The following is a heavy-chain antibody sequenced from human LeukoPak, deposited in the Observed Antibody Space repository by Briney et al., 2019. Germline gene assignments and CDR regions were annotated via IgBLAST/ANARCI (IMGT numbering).Heavy chain of an antibody. CDR1: GYALTELS. Sequence: ASVKVSCKVSGYALTELSMHWVRQAPGKGLEWMGGFDPEDGETIYAQKFQGRVTMTEDTSTDTAYMELSSLRSEDTAVYYCAIDFYGDTYWYFDLWGRGTLVTVSS. D-gene: IGHD4-17*01. J-gene: IGHJ2*01. V-gene: IGHV1-24*01. CDR2: FDPEDGET. CDR3: AIDFYGDTYWYFDL.